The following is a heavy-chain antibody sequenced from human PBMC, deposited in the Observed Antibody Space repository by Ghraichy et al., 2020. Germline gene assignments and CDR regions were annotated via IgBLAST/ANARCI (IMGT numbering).Heavy chain of an antibody. D-gene: IGHD1-7*01. CDR1: GYTFTSYD. Sequence: ASVKVSCKASGYTFTSYDINWVRQATGQGLEWMGWMNPNSGNTGYAQKFQGRVTMTRNTSISTAYMELSSLRSEDTAVYYCARGGFPVELHNWFDPWGQGTLVTVSS. CDR3: ARGGFPVELHNWFDP. J-gene: IGHJ5*02. V-gene: IGHV1-8*01. CDR2: MNPNSGNT.